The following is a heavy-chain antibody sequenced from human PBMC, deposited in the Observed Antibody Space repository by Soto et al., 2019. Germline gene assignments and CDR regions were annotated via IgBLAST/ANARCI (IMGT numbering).Heavy chain of an antibody. D-gene: IGHD3-22*01. CDR3: GRAQYYDSCLWCVVFDL. CDR1: GGSISSYY. J-gene: IGHJ3*01. Sequence: SETLSLTCTVSGGSISSYYWSWIRQHAGKGLEWIGRIYTSGSTNYNPSLKSRVTMSVDTSKNQFSLKLSSMTAADPAVYYWGRAQYYDSCLWCVVFDLWVKGTMVTVSS. CDR2: IYTSGST. V-gene: IGHV4-4*07.